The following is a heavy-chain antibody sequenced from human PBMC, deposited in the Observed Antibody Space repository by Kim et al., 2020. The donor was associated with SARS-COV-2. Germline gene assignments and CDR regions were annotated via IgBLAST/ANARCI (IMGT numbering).Heavy chain of an antibody. CDR3: AKLTSMIVVPEGAFDI. CDR2: ISGSGGST. V-gene: IGHV3-23*01. CDR1: GFTFSSYA. D-gene: IGHD3-22*01. Sequence: GGSLRLSCAASGFTFSSYAMSWVRQAPGKGLEWVSAISGSGGSTYYADYVKGRFTISRDNSKNTLYLQMNSLRAEDTAVYYCAKLTSMIVVPEGAFDIWGQGTMVTVSS. J-gene: IGHJ3*02.